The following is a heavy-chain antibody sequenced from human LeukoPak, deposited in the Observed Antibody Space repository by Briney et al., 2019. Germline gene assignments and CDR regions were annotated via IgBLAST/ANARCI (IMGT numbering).Heavy chain of an antibody. CDR2: IDHTGSA. J-gene: IGHJ4*02. CDR3: ARAQETVALDY. Sequence: SETLSLTCAVYGETFSGFYWTWIRQSPGEGLQWIGEIDHTGSAKYNPSLKSRVSISADTSKIQFSLKMKSVTAADTAIYYCARAQETVALDYWGQGTLVTVSS. CDR1: GETFSGFY. V-gene: IGHV4-34*01. D-gene: IGHD6-19*01.